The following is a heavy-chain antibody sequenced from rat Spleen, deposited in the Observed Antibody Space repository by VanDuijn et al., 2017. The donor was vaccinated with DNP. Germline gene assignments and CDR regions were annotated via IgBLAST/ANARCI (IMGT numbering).Heavy chain of an antibody. D-gene: IGHD1-6*01. J-gene: IGHJ4*01. CDR2: INPDGGAT. V-gene: IGHV5-58*01. CDR1: GFTFSTYW. CDR3: ARAYTTDPYAMDA. Sequence: EVQLVESGGGLVQPGRSLRLSCVASGFTFSTYWMFWIRQAPGKGLEWVASINPDGGATYYPDSVKGRFTISRDNAKSSLYLQMNSLKSEDTATYYCARAYTTDPYAMDAWGQGTSVTVSS.